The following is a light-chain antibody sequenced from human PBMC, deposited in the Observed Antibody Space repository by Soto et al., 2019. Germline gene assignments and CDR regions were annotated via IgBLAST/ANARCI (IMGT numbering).Light chain of an antibody. CDR2: EVN. J-gene: IGLJ1*01. V-gene: IGLV2-14*01. CDR3: CSYAGSYTYV. CDR1: SSDVGGHNY. Sequence: QAVLTQPASVSGSPGQSITISCTGTSSDVGGHNYVSWYQQHPGKAPKLMIYEVNNRPSGVSNRFSASKSGNTASLTISGLQAEDEADYYCCSYAGSYTYVFGTGTKLTVL.